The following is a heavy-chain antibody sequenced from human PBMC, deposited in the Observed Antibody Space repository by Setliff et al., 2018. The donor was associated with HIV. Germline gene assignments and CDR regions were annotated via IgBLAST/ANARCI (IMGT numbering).Heavy chain of an antibody. J-gene: IGHJ5*02. CDR1: GGSISSSSYY. D-gene: IGHD4-17*01. V-gene: IGHV4-39*01. Sequence: SETLSLTCTVSGGSISSSSYYWGWIRQPPGKGLEWIGSIYYSGSTYYNPSLKSRVTISVDTSKNQFSLKLSSVTAADTAVYYCARGGRSTVTQWAWFDPWGQGTLVTVSS. CDR2: IYYSGST. CDR3: ARGGRSTVTQWAWFDP.